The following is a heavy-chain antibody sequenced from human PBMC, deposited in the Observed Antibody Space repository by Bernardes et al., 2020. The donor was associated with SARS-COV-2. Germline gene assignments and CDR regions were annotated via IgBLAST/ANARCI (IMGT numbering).Heavy chain of an antibody. CDR1: GGSFSSDNYY. V-gene: IGHV4-61*02. Sequence: SETLSPTCTVSGGSFSSDNYYWSWVRQSAGRGLEWIGRIYFSGSTKYNPSLKSRVTMALDTSKNQFSLKLSSVTASDTAVYYCARLSFGYDSSGYYYGYFDYWGQGILVTVSS. CDR3: ARLSFGYDSSGYYYGYFDY. D-gene: IGHD3-22*01. CDR2: IYFSGST. J-gene: IGHJ4*02.